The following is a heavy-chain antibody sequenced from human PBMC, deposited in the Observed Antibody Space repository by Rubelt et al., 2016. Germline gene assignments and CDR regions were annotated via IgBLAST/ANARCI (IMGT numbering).Heavy chain of an antibody. CDR2: ITHSGTT. D-gene: IGHD2/OR15-2a*01. Sequence: QVQLRQWGAGLLKPSETLSLTCDVYGGSLTDFYWNWIRQTPGKGLEWIGDITHSGTTNYNPSLKSRVTISVDTSKKQFSLRLTSVTAADTAVYYWARSGLRVGRAQHFWSQGTLVTVSS. CDR3: ARSGLRVGRAQHF. CDR1: GGSLTDFY. V-gene: IGHV4-34*02. J-gene: IGHJ4*02.